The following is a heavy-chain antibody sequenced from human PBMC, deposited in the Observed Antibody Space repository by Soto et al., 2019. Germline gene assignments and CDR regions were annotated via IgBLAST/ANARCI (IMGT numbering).Heavy chain of an antibody. D-gene: IGHD5-12*01. V-gene: IGHV3-30*18. J-gene: IGHJ4*02. Sequence: GGSLRLSCAASGFTFSSYVMHWVRQAPGKGLEWVAVISYDGSNKYYADSVKGRFTISRDNSKNTLYLQMNSLRAEDTAVYYCAKDRSYVGLQLPAAVDYWGQGTLVTVSS. CDR2: ISYDGSNK. CDR3: AKDRSYVGLQLPAAVDY. CDR1: GFTFSSYV.